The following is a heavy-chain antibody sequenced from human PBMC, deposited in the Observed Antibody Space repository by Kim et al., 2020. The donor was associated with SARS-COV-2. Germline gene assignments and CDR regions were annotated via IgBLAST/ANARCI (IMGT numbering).Heavy chain of an antibody. CDR3: AREKNKLRFLEWLSFNWFDP. D-gene: IGHD3-3*01. CDR2: ISAYNGNT. J-gene: IGHJ5*02. V-gene: IGHV1-18*01. CDR1: GYTFTSYG. Sequence: ASVKVSCKASGYTFTSYGISWVRQAPGQGLEWMGWISAYNGNTNYAQKLQGRVTMTTDTSTSTAYMELRSLRSDDTAVYYCAREKNKLRFLEWLSFNWFDPWGQGTLVTVSS.